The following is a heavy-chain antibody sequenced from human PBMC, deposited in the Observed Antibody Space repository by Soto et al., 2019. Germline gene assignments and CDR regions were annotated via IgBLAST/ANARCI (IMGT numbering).Heavy chain of an antibody. CDR3: ARERVSYGSGDVP. D-gene: IGHD3-10*01. CDR2: ISSSSSYT. J-gene: IGHJ5*02. CDR1: GFTFSDYY. Sequence: QVQLVESGGGVVKPGGSLRLSCAASGFTFSDYYMSWIRQAPGKGLEWVSYISSSSSYTNYADSVKGRFTISRDNAKNSLYLQMNSLRAEDTAVYYCARERVSYGSGDVPWGQGTLVTVSS. V-gene: IGHV3-11*06.